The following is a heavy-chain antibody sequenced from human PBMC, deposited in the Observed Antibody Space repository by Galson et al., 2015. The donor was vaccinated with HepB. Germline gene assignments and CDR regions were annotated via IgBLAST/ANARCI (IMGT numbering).Heavy chain of an antibody. Sequence: SVKVSCKASGYTFTGYYMHWVRQAPGQGLEWMGWINPNSGGTNYAQKFQGRVTMTRDTSISTAYMELSRLRSDDTAVYYCARDKFNWWSYYFDYWGQGTLVTVSS. CDR2: INPNSGGT. CDR1: GYTFTGYY. CDR3: ARDKFNWWSYYFDY. D-gene: IGHD2-8*02. V-gene: IGHV1-2*02. J-gene: IGHJ4*02.